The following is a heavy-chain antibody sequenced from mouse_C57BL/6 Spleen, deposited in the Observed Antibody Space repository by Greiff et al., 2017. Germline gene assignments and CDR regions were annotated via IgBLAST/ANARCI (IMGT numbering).Heavy chain of an antibody. CDR1: GYTFTSSW. Sequence: QVQLQQPGAELVKPGASVKMSCKASGYTFTSSWITWVKQRPGQGLAWIGDFYPGSGSTNSNEKFKSKATLTVATSSSTAYMQLSSLTAEDSAVYYCAEGRDYSNHYYAMDDWGQGTAVTVSS. J-gene: IGHJ4*01. D-gene: IGHD2-5*01. CDR2: FYPGSGST. V-gene: IGHV1-55*01. CDR3: AEGRDYSNHYYAMDD.